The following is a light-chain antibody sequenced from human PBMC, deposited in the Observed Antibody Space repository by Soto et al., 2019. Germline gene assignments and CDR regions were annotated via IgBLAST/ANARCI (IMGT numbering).Light chain of an antibody. Sequence: EIVMTQSPATLSVSPGERATLSCRASQSVSSNLAWYQQKPGQAPRLLIYGTSTRATGIPDRFSGSGSGTDFTLTISRLEPEDFAVYYCQQYGSSPWPFGQGTKVDI. CDR3: QQYGSSPWP. CDR2: GTS. CDR1: QSVSSN. J-gene: IGKJ1*01. V-gene: IGKV3-20*01.